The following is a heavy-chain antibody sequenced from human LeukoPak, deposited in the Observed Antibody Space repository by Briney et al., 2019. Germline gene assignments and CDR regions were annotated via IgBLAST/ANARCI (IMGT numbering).Heavy chain of an antibody. CDR2: IYYSGST. Sequence: SETLSLTCTVSGGSISSSSYYWGWIGQPPGKGLEWIGSIYYSGSTYYNPSLKSRVTISVDTSKNQFSLKLSSVTAADTAVYYCASWNYGSYYYYYYMDVWGKGTTVTVSS. CDR3: ASWNYGSYYYYYYMDV. D-gene: IGHD1-7*01. J-gene: IGHJ6*03. CDR1: GGSISSSSYY. V-gene: IGHV4-39*01.